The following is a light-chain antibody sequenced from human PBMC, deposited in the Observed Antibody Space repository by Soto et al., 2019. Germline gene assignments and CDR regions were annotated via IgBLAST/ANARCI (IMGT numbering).Light chain of an antibody. J-gene: IGKJ1*01. Sequence: DIQMTQSPSTLSASVGDRVTITCRTSQSISTWLAWYQQKPGKAPKLLIYKASTLETGVPSRFSGSGSGTEFTLTISSLQPDDFASYYCQQYNMYPGTFGQGTKVEIK. CDR2: KAS. V-gene: IGKV1-5*03. CDR1: QSISTW. CDR3: QQYNMYPGT.